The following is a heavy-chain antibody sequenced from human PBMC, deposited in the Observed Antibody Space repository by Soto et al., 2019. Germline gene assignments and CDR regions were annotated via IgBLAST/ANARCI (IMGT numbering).Heavy chain of an antibody. V-gene: IGHV3-23*01. CDR2: ISGSGGST. D-gene: IGHD6-25*01. CDR1: GFTFSSYA. CDR3: ATRRGAARYYYYGMDV. J-gene: IGHJ6*02. Sequence: GVLRLSCAASGFTFSSYAMSWVRQAPGKGLEWVSAISGSGGSTYYADSVKGRFTISRDNSKNTLYLQMNSLRAEDTAVYYCATRRGAARYYYYGMDVWGQGTTVTVSS.